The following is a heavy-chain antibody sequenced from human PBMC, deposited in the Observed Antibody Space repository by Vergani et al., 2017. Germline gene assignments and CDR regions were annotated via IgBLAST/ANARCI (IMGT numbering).Heavy chain of an antibody. CDR1: GGSVSSGSYY. J-gene: IGHJ4*02. CDR3: ARDLDILTGYTEQEGNPRFDY. CDR2: IYYSGST. V-gene: IGHV4-61*01. Sequence: QVQLQESGPGLVKPSETLSLTCTVSGGSVSSGSYYWSWIRQPPGKGLEWIGYIYYSGSTNYNPSLKSRVTISVDTSKNQFSLKLSSVTAADTAVYYCARDLDILTGYTEQEGNPRFDYWGQGTLVTVSS. D-gene: IGHD3-9*01.